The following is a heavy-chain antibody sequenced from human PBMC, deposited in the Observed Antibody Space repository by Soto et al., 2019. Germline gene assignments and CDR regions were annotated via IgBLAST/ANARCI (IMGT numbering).Heavy chain of an antibody. Sequence: GESLKISCAASGFTFSSYSMNWVRQAPGKGLEWVSSISSSSSYIYYADSVKGRFTISRDNAKNSLYLQMNSLRAEDTAVYYCARVSLVAAKRINWFDPWGQGTLVTVSS. J-gene: IGHJ5*02. CDR1: GFTFSSYS. V-gene: IGHV3-21*01. CDR3: ARVSLVAAKRINWFDP. CDR2: ISSSSSYI. D-gene: IGHD1-1*01.